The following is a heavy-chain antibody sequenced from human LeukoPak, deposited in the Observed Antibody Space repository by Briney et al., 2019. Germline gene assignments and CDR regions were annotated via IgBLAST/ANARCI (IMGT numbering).Heavy chain of an antibody. V-gene: IGHV1-2*02. CDR3: ARDLGQTDPGSYYPNWFDP. CDR1: GYTFTGYY. Sequence: GASVKVSCKASGYTFTGYYMHWVRQAPGQGLEWMGWINPNSGGTNYAQKFQGRVTMARDTSISTAYMELSRLRSDDTAVYYCARDLGQTDPGSYYPNWFDPWGQGTLVTVSS. J-gene: IGHJ5*02. CDR2: INPNSGGT. D-gene: IGHD3-10*01.